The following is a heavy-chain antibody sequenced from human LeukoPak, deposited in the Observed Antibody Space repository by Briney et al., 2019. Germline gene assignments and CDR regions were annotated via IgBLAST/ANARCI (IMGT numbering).Heavy chain of an antibody. V-gene: IGHV1-2*02. Sequence: ASVKVSCKPSGYTFTAYYIHLVRQAPGQGLEWMGWINPNSGDTKYAQNFQDRVTMTWDTSVSTAYMDLSSLTSDDTAVYYCARGPGSGGYNWFDPWGQGTLVTVSS. CDR1: GYTFTAYY. CDR2: INPNSGDT. J-gene: IGHJ5*02. D-gene: IGHD3-10*01. CDR3: ARGPGSGGYNWFDP.